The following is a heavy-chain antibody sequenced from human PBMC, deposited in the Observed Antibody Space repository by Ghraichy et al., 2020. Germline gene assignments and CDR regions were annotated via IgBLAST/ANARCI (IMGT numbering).Heavy chain of an antibody. D-gene: IGHD3-16*01. V-gene: IGHV3-23*01. CDR2: ISGSGGST. CDR1: GFTFSSYA. Sequence: GESLNIPCAASGFTFSSYAMSWVRQAPGKGLEWVSAISGSGGSTYYADSVKGRFTISRDNSKNTLYLQMNSLRAEDTAVYYCAKGVSGPYPSGGARYWGQGTLVTVSS. CDR3: AKGVSGPYPSGGARY. J-gene: IGHJ4*02.